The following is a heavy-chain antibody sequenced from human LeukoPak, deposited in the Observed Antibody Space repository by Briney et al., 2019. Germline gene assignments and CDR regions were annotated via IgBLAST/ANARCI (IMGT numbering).Heavy chain of an antibody. Sequence: SETLSLTCAVYGGSFSDYYWTWIRQPPGKGLEWIGEINHSGSPNNNPSLKSRVSISFDTSKNQFSLKLTSVTAADTAVYYCGSRRTAMFGVIKGPIDYWGQGTLVTISS. CDR2: INHSGSP. CDR3: GSRRTAMFGVIKGPIDY. D-gene: IGHD3-3*01. J-gene: IGHJ4*02. CDR1: GGSFSDYY. V-gene: IGHV4-34*01.